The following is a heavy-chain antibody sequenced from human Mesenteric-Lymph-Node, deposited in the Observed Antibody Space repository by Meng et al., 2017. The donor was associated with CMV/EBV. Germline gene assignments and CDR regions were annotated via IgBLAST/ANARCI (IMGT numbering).Heavy chain of an antibody. V-gene: IGHV3-21*04. CDR2: ISSSSSYI. J-gene: IGHJ4*02. D-gene: IGHD3/OR15-3a*01. Sequence: GESLKISCAASGFTFSSYSMNWVRQAPGKGLEWVSSISSSSSYIYYADSVKGRFTISRDNAKNTQYLQMSSLRAEDTAIYYCAKDSREGYDFWSGYYFDYWGQGTLVTVSS. CDR1: GFTFSSYS. CDR3: AKDSREGYDFWSGYYFDY.